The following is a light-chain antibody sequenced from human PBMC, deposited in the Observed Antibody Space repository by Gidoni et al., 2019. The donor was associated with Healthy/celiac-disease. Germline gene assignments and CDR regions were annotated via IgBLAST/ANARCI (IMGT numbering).Light chain of an antibody. CDR3: QQYGSSSLT. V-gene: IGKV3-20*01. J-gene: IGKJ4*01. CDR2: GAS. Sequence: EIVLPQSPGTLSLSPGERATLSCRASQSVSSSYLAWYQQKPGQAPRPLIYGASSRATGIPDRFSGSGSGTDFTLTISRLEPEDFAVYYCQQYGSSSLTFGGGTKVEIK. CDR1: QSVSSSY.